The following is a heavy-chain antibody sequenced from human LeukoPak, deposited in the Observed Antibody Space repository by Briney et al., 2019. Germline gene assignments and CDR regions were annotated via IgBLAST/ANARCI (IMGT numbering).Heavy chain of an antibody. J-gene: IGHJ4*02. CDR2: INHSGST. D-gene: IGHD3/OR15-3a*01. CDR1: GGSFSGYY. Sequence: PSETLSLTCAVYGGSFSGYYWSWIRQPPGKGLEWIGEINHSGSTNYKPSLKGRVTISVDTSKSQFSLKLTSVTAADTAVYYCARQTGSGLFILPGGQGTLVTVSS. V-gene: IGHV4-34*01. CDR3: ARQTGSGLFILP.